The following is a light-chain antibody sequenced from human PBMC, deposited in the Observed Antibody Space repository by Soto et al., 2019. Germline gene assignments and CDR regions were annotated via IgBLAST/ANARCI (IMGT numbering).Light chain of an antibody. CDR2: DAS. CDR3: YQRQYWPPIT. V-gene: IGKV3-11*02. CDR1: QSVPSM. Sequence: IAMTKSPATLSVSAGQDATLSCXASQSVPSMIAWLQQKPGKAPSLLIYDASNRATGIQARLSGSGSGRDFTLNISSLEPEEFAVYYCYQRQYWPPITFGQGTRLEIK. J-gene: IGKJ5*01.